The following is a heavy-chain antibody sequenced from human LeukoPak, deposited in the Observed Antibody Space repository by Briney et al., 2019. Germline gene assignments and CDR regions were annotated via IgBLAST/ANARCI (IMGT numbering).Heavy chain of an antibody. CDR2: IYSGGST. CDR1: GFTVSSNY. V-gene: IGHV3-53*01. J-gene: IGHJ4*02. Sequence: PGGSLRLSCAASGFTVSSNYMSWVRQAPGKGLEWVSVIYSGGSTYYADSVKGRFTISRDNSKNTLYLQMNSLRAEDTAVYYCAKDIDYYYGSGSVLDYWGQGTLVTVSS. CDR3: AKDIDYYYGSGSVLDY. D-gene: IGHD3-10*01.